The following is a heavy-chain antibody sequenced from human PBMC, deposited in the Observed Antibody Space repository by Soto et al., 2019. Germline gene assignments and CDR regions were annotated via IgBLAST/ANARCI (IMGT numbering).Heavy chain of an antibody. CDR1: GFTFSNFA. D-gene: IGHD5-18*01. V-gene: IGHV3-23*01. CDR2: ISGTGGST. J-gene: IGHJ6*02. Sequence: PGGSLRLSCEGSGFTFSNFAISWVRQAPGKGLEWVSVISGTGGSTYYVDSVKGRFTISRDNSRNTLYLQMNNVRVEDTAMYYCAKDIRGTAPTIIYGMDVWRQGTTVTVSS. CDR3: AKDIRGTAPTIIYGMDV.